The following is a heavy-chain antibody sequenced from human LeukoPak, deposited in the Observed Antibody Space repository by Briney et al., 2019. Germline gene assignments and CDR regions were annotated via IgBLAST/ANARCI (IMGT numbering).Heavy chain of an antibody. CDR3: ARVAAHYYFDY. CDR1: GYTFTGHY. V-gene: IGHV1-2*02. Sequence: ASVKVSCKASGYTFTGHYLHWVRQAPGQALEWMGWINPNSGGTNYAQKFQGRVTMTRDTSISTAYMELSRPRSDDTAVYYCARVAAHYYFDYWGQGTLVTVSS. J-gene: IGHJ4*02. CDR2: INPNSGGT. D-gene: IGHD6-6*01.